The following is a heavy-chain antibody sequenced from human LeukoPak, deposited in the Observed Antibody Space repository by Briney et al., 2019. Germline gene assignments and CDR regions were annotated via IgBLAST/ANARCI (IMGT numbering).Heavy chain of an antibody. Sequence: GGSLRLSCAASGFTFSSYSMNWVRQAPGKGLEWVSYISSSSSTMYYADSVKGRFTISRDNAKNSLYLQMISLRDEDTAVYYCARGAISSIAARPYYGMDVWGQGTTVTVSS. CDR1: GFTFSSYS. CDR2: ISSSSSTM. V-gene: IGHV3-48*02. J-gene: IGHJ6*02. D-gene: IGHD6-6*01. CDR3: ARGAISSIAARPYYGMDV.